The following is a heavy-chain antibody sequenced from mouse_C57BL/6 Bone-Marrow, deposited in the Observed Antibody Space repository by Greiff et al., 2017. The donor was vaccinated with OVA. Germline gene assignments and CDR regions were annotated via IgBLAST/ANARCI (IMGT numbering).Heavy chain of an antibody. D-gene: IGHD2-10*02. Sequence: EVQLQQSGPELVKPGASVKIPCKASGYTFTDYNMDWVKQSHGKSLEWIGDINPNNGGTIYNQKFKGKATLTVDKSSSTAYMELRSLTSEDTAVYYCARGPGRRVCWYFDVWGTGTTVTVSS. CDR2: INPNNGGT. CDR1: GYTFTDYN. J-gene: IGHJ1*03. CDR3: ARGPGRRVCWYFDV. V-gene: IGHV1-18*01.